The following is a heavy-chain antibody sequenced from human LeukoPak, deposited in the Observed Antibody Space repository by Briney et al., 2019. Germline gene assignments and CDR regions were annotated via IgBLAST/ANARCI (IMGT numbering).Heavy chain of an antibody. Sequence: PSETLSLTCTVSGGSISSYYWSWIRQPPGKGLEWIGYIYYSGSTNYNPSLKSRVTMSVDTSKNQFSLKLSSVTAADTAVYYCARRTRGYSYGPYYYGMDVWGQGTTVTVSS. CDR1: GGSISSYY. D-gene: IGHD5-18*01. J-gene: IGHJ6*02. V-gene: IGHV4-59*12. CDR3: ARRTRGYSYGPYYYGMDV. CDR2: IYYSGST.